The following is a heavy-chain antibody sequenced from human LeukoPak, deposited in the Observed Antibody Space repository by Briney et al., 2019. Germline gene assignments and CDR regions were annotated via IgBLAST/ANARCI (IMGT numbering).Heavy chain of an antibody. CDR3: AKHCERHDGVWYFDY. CDR1: GFPFSTYA. Sequence: GGSLRLSCAASGFPFSTYAMSWVRRAPGKGLEWVSVIKSGTSDTYYGDSVRGRFTISRDNSKNTLYLQMNSLRAEDTAVYYCAKHCERHDGVWYFDYWGLGTLVPVSS. J-gene: IGHJ4*02. CDR2: IKSGTSDT. V-gene: IGHV3-23*03. D-gene: IGHD2-8*01.